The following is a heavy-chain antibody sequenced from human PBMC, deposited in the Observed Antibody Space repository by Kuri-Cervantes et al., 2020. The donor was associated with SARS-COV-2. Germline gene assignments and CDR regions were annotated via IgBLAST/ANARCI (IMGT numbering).Heavy chain of an antibody. D-gene: IGHD3-10*01. J-gene: IGHJ5*02. Sequence: SETLSLTCAVYGGSFSGYCWSWIRQPPGKGLEWIGEINHSGSTNYNPSLKRRVTISVDTSKNQFALKLSSVPAAGTAVYYCARELSSSYGSGSMGGWFDPWGQGTLVTVSS. CDR1: GGSFSGYC. V-gene: IGHV4-34*01. CDR2: INHSGST. CDR3: ARELSSSYGSGSMGGWFDP.